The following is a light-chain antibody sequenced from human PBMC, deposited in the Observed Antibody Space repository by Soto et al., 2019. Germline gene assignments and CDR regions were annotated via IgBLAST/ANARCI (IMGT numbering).Light chain of an antibody. V-gene: IGKV3-20*01. CDR2: GAS. Sequence: EIVLTQSPGTLSLSPGERATLSCRASQSVSSSYLAWYQQKPGQAPRLLIYGASSRATGIPDRFSGSGSGTDFTLTISRLEPEDFAVYYCQQHRTSPRTFGQGTKADIK. J-gene: IGKJ1*01. CDR3: QQHRTSPRT. CDR1: QSVSSSY.